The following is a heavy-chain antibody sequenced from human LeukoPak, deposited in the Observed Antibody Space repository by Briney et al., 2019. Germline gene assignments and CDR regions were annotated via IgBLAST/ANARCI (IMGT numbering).Heavy chain of an antibody. D-gene: IGHD3-16*01. CDR3: AKDEATSGGGLAS. V-gene: IGHV3-53*01. CDR2: MYTGGTT. CDR1: GFSVSGTH. Sequence: GGSLRLSCAASGFSVSGTHMSWVRQAPGKGLEWVSAMYTGGTTSYADSVQGRLTIYRDNSENSLYLQMKSLRAEDTAVYYGAKDEATSGGGLASWGQGTLVSVSS. J-gene: IGHJ4*02.